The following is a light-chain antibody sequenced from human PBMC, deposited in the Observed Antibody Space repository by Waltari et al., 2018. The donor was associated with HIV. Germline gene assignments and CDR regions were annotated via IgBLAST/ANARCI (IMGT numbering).Light chain of an antibody. CDR2: KNN. V-gene: IGLV1-47*01. J-gene: IGLJ2*01. CDR1: SSNIGGRNY. Sequence: QSVLTQSPPASGTPGQRVIISCSGSSSNIGGRNYVNWYQLLPGTAPKLLIYKNNQRPSGVPDRFSGSKSGTSASLAISGLRSEDEADYYCAAWDDSLNGVVFGGGTKLTVL. CDR3: AAWDDSLNGVV.